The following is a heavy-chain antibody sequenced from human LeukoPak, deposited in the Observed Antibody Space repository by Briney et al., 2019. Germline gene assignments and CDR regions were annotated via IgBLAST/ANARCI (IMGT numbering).Heavy chain of an antibody. CDR1: GGTFSSYA. D-gene: IGHD6-19*01. V-gene: IGHV1-69*01. J-gene: IGHJ4*02. CDR2: IIPIFGTV. Sequence: SVKVSCKASGGTFSSYAISWVRQAPGQGLEWMGGIIPIFGTVNYAQKFQGRVTITADESTSTAYMELSSLRSEDTAVYYCATRAVADDSLFDYWGQGTLVTVSS. CDR3: ATRAVADDSLFDY.